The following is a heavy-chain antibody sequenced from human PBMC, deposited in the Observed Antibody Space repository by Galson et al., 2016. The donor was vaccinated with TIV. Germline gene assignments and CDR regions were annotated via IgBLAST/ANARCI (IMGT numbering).Heavy chain of an antibody. J-gene: IGHJ4*02. Sequence: SVKVSCKVSGGNFGNYAIAWVRQAPGQGLEWMGEISPMFHTANYAQKFQGRVTNTADESTTTSYMELSSLRSEDTAPYYCAREALPHSSNWPFWGQGTLITVSS. CDR2: ISPMFHTA. CDR1: GGNFGNYA. CDR3: AREALPHSSNWPF. V-gene: IGHV1-69*13. D-gene: IGHD1-1*01.